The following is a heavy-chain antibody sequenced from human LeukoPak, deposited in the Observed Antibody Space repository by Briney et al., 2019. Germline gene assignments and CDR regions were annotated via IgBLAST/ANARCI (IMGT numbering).Heavy chain of an antibody. CDR1: GFIFSSHD. Sequence: GGSLRLSCAASGFIFSSHDMHWVRQAPGKGLEWVAFIAYDGSNKDYADSVKGRFTISRDDSKNTLYVQMNSLRVEDTAVYYCAKSPVSSCRGSFCYPFDYWGQGNLVTVSS. J-gene: IGHJ4*02. D-gene: IGHD2-15*01. CDR3: AKSPVSSCRGSFCYPFDY. V-gene: IGHV3-30*02. CDR2: IAYDGSNK.